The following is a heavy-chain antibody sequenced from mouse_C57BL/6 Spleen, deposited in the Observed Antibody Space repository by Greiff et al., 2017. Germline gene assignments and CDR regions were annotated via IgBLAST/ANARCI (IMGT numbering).Heavy chain of an antibody. J-gene: IGHJ2*01. Sequence: VQLQQSGPELVKPGASVKISCKASGYSFTGYYMNWVKQSPEKSLEWIGEINPSTGGTTYNQKFKAKDTLTVDKSSSTAYMQLKSLTSADSAVYDSARPDYYSSYDFDYWGQGTTLTVSS. CDR1: GYSFTGYY. CDR2: INPSTGGT. V-gene: IGHV1-42*01. D-gene: IGHD2-5*01. CDR3: ARPDYYSSYDFDY.